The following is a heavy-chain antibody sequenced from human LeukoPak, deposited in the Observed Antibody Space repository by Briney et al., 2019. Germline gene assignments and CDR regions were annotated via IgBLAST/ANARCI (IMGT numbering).Heavy chain of an antibody. CDR1: GFTLSPYT. CDR3: ARPYSSTWYFAFDI. V-gene: IGHV3-64*01. J-gene: IGHJ3*02. CDR2: ISSNGGTT. Sequence: PGGSLRLSCAASGFTLSPYTMHWVRQAPGKGLEYVPAISSNGGTTFYASSVKGRFTISRDNSKNTLYLQMGSLRAEDMAVYYCARPYSSTWYFAFDIWGQGTMVTVSS. D-gene: IGHD6-13*01.